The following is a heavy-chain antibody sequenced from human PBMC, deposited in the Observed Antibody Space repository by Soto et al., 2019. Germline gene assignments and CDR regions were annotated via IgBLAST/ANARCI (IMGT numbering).Heavy chain of an antibody. J-gene: IGHJ1*01. CDR1: GVTCSGYS. CDR3: ARVRGYCTTTTCPFHY. D-gene: IGHD2-2*01. V-gene: IGHV3-48*02. Sequence: GGSLRLSCAASGVTCSGYSMNWFRQAPGKGLEWVSYISGNSGTIYYADSVKGRFTISRDNAKNSLYVQMNSLRDEDTAVYYCARVRGYCTTTTCPFHYRGQGTLVTVSS. CDR2: ISGNSGTI.